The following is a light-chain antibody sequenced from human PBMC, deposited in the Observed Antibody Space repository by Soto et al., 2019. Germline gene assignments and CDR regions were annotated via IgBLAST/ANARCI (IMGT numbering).Light chain of an antibody. CDR2: DVI. J-gene: IGLJ1*01. V-gene: IGLV2-14*01. Sequence: QSALTQPASVSASPGQSITISCTGTSSDVGGYNYVSWYQQHPGKAPKLMIYDVISRPSGVSNRFSGSKSGNTASLTISGLQAEDEADYYCSSYTISSTYVFGPGTKLTVL. CDR3: SSYTISSTYV. CDR1: SSDVGGYNY.